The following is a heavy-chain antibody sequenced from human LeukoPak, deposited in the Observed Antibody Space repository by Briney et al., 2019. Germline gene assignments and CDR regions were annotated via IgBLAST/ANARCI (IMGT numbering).Heavy chain of an antibody. CDR1: GFTFSSYA. J-gene: IGHJ4*02. CDR3: ARAMAVAGTAFDY. D-gene: IGHD6-19*01. V-gene: IGHV3-30-3*01. CDR2: ISYDGSNK. Sequence: GGSLRLSCVASGFTFSSYAMHWVRQAPGKGLEWVAVISYDGSNKYYADSVKGRFTISRDNSKNTLYLQMNSLRAEDTAVYYCARAMAVAGTAFDYWGQGTLVTVSS.